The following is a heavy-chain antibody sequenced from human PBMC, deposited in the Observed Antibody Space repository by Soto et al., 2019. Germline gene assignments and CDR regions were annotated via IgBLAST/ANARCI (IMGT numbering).Heavy chain of an antibody. CDR2: IKSKTDGGTA. CDR3: TTGPPFEY. Sequence: LRLSCSASGFTFNIAWMSWVRQTPGKGLEWVCLIKSKTDGGTADYAAPVKGRFTILRDDSKSTLYLHMNSLKTEDTAVYYCTTGPPFEYWGQGTQVNVSS. CDR1: GFTFNIAW. V-gene: IGHV3-15*01. J-gene: IGHJ4*02.